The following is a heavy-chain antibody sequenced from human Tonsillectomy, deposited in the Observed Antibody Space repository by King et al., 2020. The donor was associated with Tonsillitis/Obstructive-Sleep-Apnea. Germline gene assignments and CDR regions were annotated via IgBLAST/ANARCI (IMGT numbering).Heavy chain of an antibody. CDR1: GGSISSHNW. D-gene: IGHD1-7*01. Sequence: QLQESGPGLVEPSGTLSLTCAVSGGSISSHNWWSWVRQPPGKGLEWIGEIYQSGSTNYNPSLKSRVTIVLDKSKNHFSLLLTSVTAADLAIYYCARAFGKSQVLLNYFDPWGQGTLVIVSS. V-gene: IGHV4-4*02. CDR3: ARAFGKSQVLLNYFDP. CDR2: IYQSGST. J-gene: IGHJ5*02.